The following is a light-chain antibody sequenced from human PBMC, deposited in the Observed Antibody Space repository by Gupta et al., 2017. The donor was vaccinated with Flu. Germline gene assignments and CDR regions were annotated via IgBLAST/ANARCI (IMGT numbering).Light chain of an antibody. CDR2: GAS. V-gene: IGKV3-20*01. CDR3: QQEGSSPGT. Sequence: EIVLTQSPGTLSLSPGERATLSCRASQSVSSSYLAWYQQKPGQAPRLLIYGASSRATGIPDRFRGSGSGTEFTLTISRLEPEDFAVYYCQQEGSSPGTCGQGTKVEIK. CDR1: QSVSSSY. J-gene: IGKJ1*01.